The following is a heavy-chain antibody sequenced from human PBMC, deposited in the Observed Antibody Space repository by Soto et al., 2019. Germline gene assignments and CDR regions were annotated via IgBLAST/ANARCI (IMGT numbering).Heavy chain of an antibody. V-gene: IGHV4-39*01. CDR1: GGSIRSSSYY. D-gene: IGHD3-16*01. CDR3: ARHNGPLYVGYYYDMDV. J-gene: IGHJ6*02. CDR2: IYYSGYT. Sequence: SETLSLTCTVSGGSIRSSSYYWGWIRQPPGKGLEGIGSIYYSGYTYYSPPLKSRVTISVDTSKNQFSLKLSSVTAADTAVYYCARHNGPLYVGYYYDMDVWGQGTTVTVS.